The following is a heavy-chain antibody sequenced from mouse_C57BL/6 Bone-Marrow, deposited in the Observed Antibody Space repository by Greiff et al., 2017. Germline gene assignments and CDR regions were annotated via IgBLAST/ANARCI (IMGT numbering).Heavy chain of an antibody. Sequence: EVQRVESGGDLVKPGGSLKLSCAASGFTFSSYGMSWVRQTPDKGLEWVATISSGGGYTYYPDSVKGRCTISRDNAKNTLYLQMSSLKSEDTAMYYCARRAGTRYFDYWGQGTTLTVSS. CDR3: ARRAGTRYFDY. V-gene: IGHV5-6*01. J-gene: IGHJ2*01. D-gene: IGHD4-1*01. CDR1: GFTFSSYG. CDR2: ISSGGGYT.